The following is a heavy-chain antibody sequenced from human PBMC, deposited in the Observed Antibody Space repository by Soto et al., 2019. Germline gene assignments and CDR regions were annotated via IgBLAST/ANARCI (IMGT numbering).Heavy chain of an antibody. CDR2: IIPIFGTA. D-gene: IGHD4-17*01. CDR1: GGTFSSYA. CDR3: ARYDYGDYDNYYMDV. Sequence: SVKVSCKASGGTFSSYAISWVRQAPGQGLEWMGGIIPIFGTANYAQKFQGRVTITADESTSTAYMELRSLRSDDTAVYYCARYDYGDYDNYYMDVWGKGTTVTVSS. V-gene: IGHV1-69*13. J-gene: IGHJ6*03.